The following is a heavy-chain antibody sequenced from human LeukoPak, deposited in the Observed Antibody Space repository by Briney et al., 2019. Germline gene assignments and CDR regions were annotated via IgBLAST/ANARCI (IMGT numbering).Heavy chain of an antibody. CDR3: AKGAFPTAMVTPYFDY. CDR2: ISSDSSTI. D-gene: IGHD5-18*01. V-gene: IGHV3-11*01. Sequence: GGSLRLSCAASGFTFSDYYMSWLRQAPGKGLEWVSYISSDSSTIYYADSVKGRFTISRDNAKKSLYLQMNSLRAEDTAVYYCAKGAFPTAMVTPYFDYWGQGTLVTVSS. J-gene: IGHJ4*02. CDR1: GFTFSDYY.